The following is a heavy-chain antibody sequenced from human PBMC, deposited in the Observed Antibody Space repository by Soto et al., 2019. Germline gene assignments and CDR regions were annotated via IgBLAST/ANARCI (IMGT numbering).Heavy chain of an antibody. D-gene: IGHD3-22*01. CDR3: AHMDDYDDPQPGWLDP. CDR2: IYWDDDK. J-gene: IGHJ5*02. CDR1: GFSVTSDGVA. Sequence: QITLRESGPTLVKPTETLTLTCTFSGFSVTSDGVAVAWIRQHPGKGLEWLALIYWDDDKRYNPSLSSRLSIVADTSYNQVVLTMTDMDPVDTATSYCAHMDDYDDPQPGWLDPWGQGTPVTVSS. V-gene: IGHV2-5*02.